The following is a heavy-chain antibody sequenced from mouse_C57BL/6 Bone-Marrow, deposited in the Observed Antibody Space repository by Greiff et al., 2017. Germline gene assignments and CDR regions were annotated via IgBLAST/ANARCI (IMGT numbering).Heavy chain of an antibody. V-gene: IGHV1-54*01. CDR2: INPGSGGT. D-gene: IGHD1-1*01. J-gene: IGHJ2*01. Sequence: QVQLKQSGAELVRPGTSVKVSCKASGYAFTNYLIEWVKQRPGQGLEWIGVINPGSGGTNYNEKFKGKATLTADKSSSTAYMQLSSLTSEDSAVYFCARIYYYGSSYFFDYWGQGTTLTVSS. CDR3: ARIYYYGSSYFFDY. CDR1: GYAFTNYL.